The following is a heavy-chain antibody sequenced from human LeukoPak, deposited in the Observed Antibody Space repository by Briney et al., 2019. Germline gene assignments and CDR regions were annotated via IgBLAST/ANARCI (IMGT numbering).Heavy chain of an antibody. CDR2: IYHSGST. CDR1: GGSVSSGSYS. Sequence: SETLSLTCAVSGGSVSSGSYSWSWIRQPPGKGLEWIGYIYHSGSTTYNPSLKSRVTMSLDRSKNQVSLKLRSVTAADTAVYYCAGDYGASYRFDYWGQGTLVTVFS. J-gene: IGHJ4*02. D-gene: IGHD3-16*01. CDR3: AGDYGASYRFDY. V-gene: IGHV4-30-2*01.